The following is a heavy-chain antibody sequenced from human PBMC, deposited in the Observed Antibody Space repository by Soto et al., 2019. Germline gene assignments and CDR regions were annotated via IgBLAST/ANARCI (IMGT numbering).Heavy chain of an antibody. V-gene: IGHV3-23*01. CDR1: GFTFSSYA. Sequence: GGSLRLSCAASGFTFSSYALSWVRQAPGKGLEWVSAISANGQGIYYADSVRGRFTISRDNSKNTIFLHMDSLRAEDTAVYYWAKGRNYPRDYFHYWGQGTLVTVSS. CDR3: AKGRNYPRDYFHY. D-gene: IGHD1-7*01. J-gene: IGHJ4*02. CDR2: ISANGQGI.